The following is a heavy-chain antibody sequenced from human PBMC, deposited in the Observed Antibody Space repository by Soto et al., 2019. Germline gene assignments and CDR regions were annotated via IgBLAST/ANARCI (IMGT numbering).Heavy chain of an antibody. D-gene: IGHD2-15*01. CDR3: ARGRGRRVGCSGGSCYSY. Sequence: QVQLVQSGAEVKKPGASVKVSCKASGYTFTSYDINWVRQATGQGLEWMGWMNPNSGNTGYAQKFQGRVTMTRNTSISSAYMELSSLRSEDTAVYYCARGRGRRVGCSGGSCYSYWGQGTLVTVSS. CDR2: MNPNSGNT. CDR1: GYTFTSYD. J-gene: IGHJ4*02. V-gene: IGHV1-8*01.